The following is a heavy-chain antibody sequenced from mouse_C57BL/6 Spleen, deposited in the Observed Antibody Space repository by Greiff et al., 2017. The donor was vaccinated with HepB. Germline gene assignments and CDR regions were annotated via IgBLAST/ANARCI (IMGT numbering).Heavy chain of an antibody. Sequence: QVQLQQSGPELVKPGASVKISCKASGYAFSSSWMNWVKQRPGKGLEWIGRIYPGDGDTNYNGKFKGKATLTADKSSSTAYMQLSSLTSEDCAVYCCARWGVWGFDYCGQGTTLTVSS. J-gene: IGHJ2*01. D-gene: IGHD4-1*01. V-gene: IGHV1-82*01. CDR2: IYPGDGDT. CDR1: GYAFSSSW. CDR3: ARWGVWGFDY.